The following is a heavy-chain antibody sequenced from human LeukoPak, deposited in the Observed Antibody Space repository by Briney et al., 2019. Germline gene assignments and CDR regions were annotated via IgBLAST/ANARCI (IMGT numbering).Heavy chain of an antibody. CDR1: GYTFTSYY. Sequence: ASVKVSCKASGYTFTSYYMHWVRQAPGQGLEWMGIINPSGGSTSYAQKFQGRVTMTRDRSTSTDYMELSSLRSEDTAVYYCARDNSVEDTAWWFDPWGQGTLVTVSS. CDR3: ARDNSVEDTAWWFDP. CDR2: INPSGGST. J-gene: IGHJ5*02. D-gene: IGHD4-23*01. V-gene: IGHV1-46*01.